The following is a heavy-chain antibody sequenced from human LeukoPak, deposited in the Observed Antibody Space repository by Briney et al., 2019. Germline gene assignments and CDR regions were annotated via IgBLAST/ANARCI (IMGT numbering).Heavy chain of an antibody. Sequence: ASVKVSCKASGYTFTSYGISWVRQAPGQGLEWMGWISAYNGNTNYAQKLQGRVTMTTDTSTSTAYMELRSLRSDDTAVYYCARASAYDFWSGYLRRYYYYYMDVWGKGTTVTVSS. V-gene: IGHV1-18*01. CDR3: ARASAYDFWSGYLRRYYYYYMDV. CDR2: ISAYNGNT. CDR1: GYTFTSYG. J-gene: IGHJ6*03. D-gene: IGHD3-3*01.